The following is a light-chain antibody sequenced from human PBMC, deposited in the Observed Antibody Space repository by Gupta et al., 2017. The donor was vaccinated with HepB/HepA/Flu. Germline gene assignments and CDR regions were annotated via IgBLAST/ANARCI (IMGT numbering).Light chain of an antibody. Sequence: DIVMFQSPDSLAVSLGERATIHCKSSQSVLYSSNNKNYLAWYQQKPGQPPKLLIYWASTREAGVPDRFSGSGSGTDFTLTISSLQAEDVAVYYCQQYYSTPYTFGQGTKLEIK. V-gene: IGKV4-1*01. CDR2: WAS. J-gene: IGKJ2*01. CDR1: QSVLYSSNNKNY. CDR3: QQYYSTPYT.